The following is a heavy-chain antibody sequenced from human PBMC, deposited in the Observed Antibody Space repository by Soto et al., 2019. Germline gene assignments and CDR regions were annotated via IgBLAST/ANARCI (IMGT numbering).Heavy chain of an antibody. CDR3: ARDRPFEGYCSSTSCLPHRGQQPSRALDY. Sequence: ASVKVSCKASGYTFTSYGISWVRQAPGQGLEWMGWISAYNGNTNYAQKLQGRVTMTTDTSTSTAYTELRSLRSDDTAVYYCARDRPFEGYCSSTSCLPHRGQQPSRALDYWGQGTLVTVSS. V-gene: IGHV1-18*04. J-gene: IGHJ4*02. CDR2: ISAYNGNT. D-gene: IGHD2-2*01. CDR1: GYTFTSYG.